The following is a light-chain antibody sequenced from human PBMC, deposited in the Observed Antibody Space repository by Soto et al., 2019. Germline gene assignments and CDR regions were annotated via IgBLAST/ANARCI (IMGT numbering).Light chain of an antibody. CDR3: QQYNNWPPGLT. Sequence: EIVMTQSPATLSVSPGERATLSCRASQSVSSNLAWYQQKPGQAPRLLIYGASTRATGIPARFSGSGSGTEFTLTVSSLQSEDSAVYYWQQYNNWPPGLTFGGGTKVEIK. J-gene: IGKJ4*01. V-gene: IGKV3-15*01. CDR1: QSVSSN. CDR2: GAS.